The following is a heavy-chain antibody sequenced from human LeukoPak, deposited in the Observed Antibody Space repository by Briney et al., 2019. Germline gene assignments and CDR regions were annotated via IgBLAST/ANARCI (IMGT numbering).Heavy chain of an antibody. CDR2: ISGSGGST. J-gene: IGHJ4*02. V-gene: IGHV3-23*01. Sequence: PGGSLRLSCAASGFTFSSYGMSWVRQAPGKGLEWVSAISGSGGSTYYADSVKGRFTISRDNSKNTLYLQMNSLRAEDTAVYYCAKAFTFGGVIVIAPYYFDYWGQGTLVTVSS. D-gene: IGHD3-16*02. CDR3: AKAFTFGGVIVIAPYYFDY. CDR1: GFTFSSYG.